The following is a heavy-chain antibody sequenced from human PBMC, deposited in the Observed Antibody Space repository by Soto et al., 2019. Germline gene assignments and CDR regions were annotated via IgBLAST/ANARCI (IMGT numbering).Heavy chain of an antibody. D-gene: IGHD6-13*01. V-gene: IGHV6-1*01. CDR3: ARVLAAAGTSYYYYGMDV. Sequence: PSQTESRTCAISGDSVSSNSAAWNWIRKSPSRGLEWLGRTYYRSKWYNDYAVSVKSRITINPDTSKNQFSLQLNSVTPEDTAVYYCARVLAAAGTSYYYYGMDVWGQGTTVTVSS. J-gene: IGHJ6*02. CDR2: TYYRSKWYN. CDR1: GDSVSSNSAA.